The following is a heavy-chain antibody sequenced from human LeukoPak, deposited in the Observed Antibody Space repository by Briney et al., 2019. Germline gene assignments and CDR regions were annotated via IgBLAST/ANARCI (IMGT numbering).Heavy chain of an antibody. CDR1: GFTFSSYS. Sequence: PGGSLRLSCAASGFTFSSYSMNWVRQAPGKGLEWVSSIGGRNGYIYYANSVKGRFTISIDNAKNSLYLQMNGLRAEDTAVYYCARTAIGYSDSSGSYFDYWGQGTLVTVSS. D-gene: IGHD3-22*01. J-gene: IGHJ4*02. CDR3: ARTAIGYSDSSGSYFDY. V-gene: IGHV3-21*01. CDR2: IGGRNGYI.